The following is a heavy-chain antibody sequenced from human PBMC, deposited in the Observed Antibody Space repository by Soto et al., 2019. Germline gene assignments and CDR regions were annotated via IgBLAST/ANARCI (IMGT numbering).Heavy chain of an antibody. Sequence: QVQLQESGPGLVKPSQTLSLTCTVSGGSISSGGYYWSWIRQHPGKGLEWIGYIYYSGSTYYNPSLKSRVTLSVDTSKNQFSLKLSSVTAADTAVYYCARETSGYSSSWFDYWGQGTLVTVSS. V-gene: IGHV4-31*03. CDR2: IYYSGST. D-gene: IGHD6-13*01. CDR3: ARETSGYSSSWFDY. CDR1: GGSISSGGYY. J-gene: IGHJ4*02.